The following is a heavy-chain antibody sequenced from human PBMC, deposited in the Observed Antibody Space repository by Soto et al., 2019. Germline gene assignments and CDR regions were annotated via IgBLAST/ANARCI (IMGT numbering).Heavy chain of an antibody. CDR3: AKGGIPRSYNIPKVDFAG. J-gene: IGHJ4*02. D-gene: IGHD1-26*01. CDR2: ISGSGATT. V-gene: IGHV3-23*01. Sequence: LRLSCAASGFIFSNYAMSWVRQSPGKGLEWVSSISGSGATTYYPDSVKGRFTISRDNSKNTLYLQMNNLRDEDTAVYYCAKGGIPRSYNIPKVDFAGWGQGSLVTVSS. CDR1: GFIFSNYA.